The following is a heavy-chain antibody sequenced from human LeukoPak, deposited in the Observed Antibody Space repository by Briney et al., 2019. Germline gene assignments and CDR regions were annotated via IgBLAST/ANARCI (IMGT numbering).Heavy chain of an antibody. D-gene: IGHD6-13*01. Sequence: PSETLSLTCTVSGASISSGSYYWSWIRQPAGKGLEWIGYIYYSGSTNYNPSLKSRVTISVDTSKNQFSLKLSSVTAADTAVYYCARSQQTWYYYYMDVWGKGTTVTISS. V-gene: IGHV4-61*10. CDR2: IYYSGST. J-gene: IGHJ6*03. CDR1: GASISSGSYY. CDR3: ARSQQTWYYYYMDV.